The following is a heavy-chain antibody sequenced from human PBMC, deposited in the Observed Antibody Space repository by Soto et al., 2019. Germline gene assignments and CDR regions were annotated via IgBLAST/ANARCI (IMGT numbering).Heavy chain of an antibody. CDR2: IYFSGST. CDR3: ARDSHGGNTYFDL. J-gene: IGHJ4*02. Sequence: VQLQESGPGLVRPSETLSLTCTVSGGSISSGNFYWSWIRQPPGKGLEWIGYIYFSGSTSYSPSLQLPLTIALNTSTTQFSLKLTTVAAADTAVYFWARDSHGGNTYFDLWGQGALVTVSS. D-gene: IGHD1-26*01. CDR1: GGSISSGNFY. V-gene: IGHV4-30-4*03.